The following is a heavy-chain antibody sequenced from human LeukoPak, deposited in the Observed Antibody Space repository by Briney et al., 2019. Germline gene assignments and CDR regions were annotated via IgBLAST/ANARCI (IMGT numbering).Heavy chain of an antibody. D-gene: IGHD1-1*01. Sequence: PSETLSLTCAVYGRSFSGYYWSWIRQPPGKGLEWIGEINHSGSTNYNPSLKSRVTISVDTSKNQFSLKLSSVTAADTAVYYCARTTLAGAFDIWGQGTMVTVSS. CDR3: ARTTLAGAFDI. J-gene: IGHJ3*02. V-gene: IGHV4-34*01. CDR2: INHSGST. CDR1: GRSFSGYY.